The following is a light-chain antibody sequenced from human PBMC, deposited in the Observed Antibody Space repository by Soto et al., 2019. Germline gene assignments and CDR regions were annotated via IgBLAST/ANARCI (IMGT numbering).Light chain of an antibody. Sequence: QSVLTQPASVSASPGQSITISCTGTSSDVGSSDLVSWYQHHPGKAPKLIIYEGSRRPSGVSGRFSGSKSGNTDSLTISGLQADEEADYYCCSFARSSTFYVFGTGTKVTVL. CDR1: SSDVGSSDL. CDR3: CSFARSSTFYV. CDR2: EGS. J-gene: IGLJ1*01. V-gene: IGLV2-23*01.